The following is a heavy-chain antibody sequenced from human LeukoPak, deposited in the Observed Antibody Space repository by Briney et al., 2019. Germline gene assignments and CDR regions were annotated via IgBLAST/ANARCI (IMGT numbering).Heavy chain of an antibody. CDR3: ARAPGGCYYMDV. CDR2: ISSSGSTI. D-gene: IGHD1-14*01. CDR1: GFTFSSYE. Sequence: GGSLRLSCAASGFTFSSYEMNWVRQAPGKGLEWVSYISSSGSTIYYADSVKGRFTISRDNAKNSLYLQMNSLRAEDTAVYYCARAPGGCYYMDVWGKGTTVTISS. J-gene: IGHJ6*03. V-gene: IGHV3-48*03.